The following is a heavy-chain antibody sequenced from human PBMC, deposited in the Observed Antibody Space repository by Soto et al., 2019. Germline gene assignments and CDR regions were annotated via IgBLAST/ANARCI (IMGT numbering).Heavy chain of an antibody. CDR2: IIPIFGTA. V-gene: IGHV1-69*13. D-gene: IGHD2-21*02. J-gene: IGHJ6*02. Sequence: GASVKVSCKASGGTFSSYAISWVRQAPGQGLEWMGGIIPIFGTANYAQKFQGRVTITADESTSTAYMELSSLRSEDTAVYYCARDPYCGGDCYPMGDVWGQGTTVTVSS. CDR3: ARDPYCGGDCYPMGDV. CDR1: GGTFSSYA.